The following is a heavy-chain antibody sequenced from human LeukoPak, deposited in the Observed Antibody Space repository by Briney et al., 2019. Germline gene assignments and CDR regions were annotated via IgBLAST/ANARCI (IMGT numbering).Heavy chain of an antibody. CDR1: GGTFSSYA. Sequence: SVKVSCKASGGTFSSYAISWVRQAPAQGLEWMGRIIPIFGIANYAQKFQGRVTITADKSTSTAYMELSSLRSEDTAVYYCARDVSYYDSSGYYYSDTFDIWGQGTMVTVSS. V-gene: IGHV1-69*04. J-gene: IGHJ3*02. D-gene: IGHD3-22*01. CDR3: ARDVSYYDSSGYYYSDTFDI. CDR2: IIPIFGIA.